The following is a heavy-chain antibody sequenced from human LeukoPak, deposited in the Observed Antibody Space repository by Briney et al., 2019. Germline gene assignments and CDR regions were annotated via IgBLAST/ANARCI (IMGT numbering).Heavy chain of an antibody. CDR2: IYYSGST. CDR1: GGSISSYY. J-gene: IGHJ4*02. V-gene: IGHV4-59*08. Sequence: SETLSLTCTVSGGSISSYYWSWIRQPPGEGLEWIGYIYYSGSTNYNPSLKSRVTISVDTSKNQFSLKLSSVTAADTAVYYCASITVDTAMVYFDYWGQGTLVTVSS. CDR3: ASITVDTAMVYFDY. D-gene: IGHD5-18*01.